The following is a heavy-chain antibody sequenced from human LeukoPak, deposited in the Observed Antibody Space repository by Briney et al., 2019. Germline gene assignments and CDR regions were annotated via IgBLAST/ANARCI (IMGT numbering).Heavy chain of an antibody. CDR2: IIPIFGTA. CDR1: GGTFSSYA. J-gene: IGHJ4*02. CDR3: ARAPAYSSSWPLDY. D-gene: IGHD6-13*01. Sequence: GASVKVSCKASGGTFSSYAISWVRQAPGQGLEWMGRIIPIFGTANYAQKFQGRVTITTDESTSTAYMELSSLRSEDTAVYYCARAPAYSSSWPLDYWGQGTLVTVSS. V-gene: IGHV1-69*05.